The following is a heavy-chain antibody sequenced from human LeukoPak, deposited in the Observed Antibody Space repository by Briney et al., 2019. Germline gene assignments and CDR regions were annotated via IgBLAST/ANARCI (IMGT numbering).Heavy chain of an antibody. V-gene: IGHV6-1*01. Sequence: SQTLSLTCAISGDSVSSNSAAWNWIRQSPSRGLEWLGRTYYRSKWYNDYAVSVKSRITINPDTSKNQFSLQLNSVTPEDTAVYYCARAPFALGIFGAVATQNWFDPWGQGTLVTVSS. J-gene: IGHJ5*02. CDR1: GDSVSSNSAA. CDR3: ARAPFALGIFGAVATQNWFDP. D-gene: IGHD3-3*01. CDR2: TYYRSKWYN.